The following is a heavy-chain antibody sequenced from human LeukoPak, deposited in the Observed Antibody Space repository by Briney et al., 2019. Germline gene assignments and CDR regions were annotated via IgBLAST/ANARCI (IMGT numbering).Heavy chain of an antibody. V-gene: IGHV1-69*04. CDR3: ARERDYDSSGYTDY. D-gene: IGHD3-22*01. Sequence: SVKVACKASGGTFSSYAISWVRQAPGQGLEWMGRIIPILGIANYAQKFQGRVTITADKSTSTAYMELSSLRSEDTAVYYCARERDYDSSGYTDYWGQGTLVTVSS. J-gene: IGHJ4*02. CDR2: IIPILGIA. CDR1: GGTFSSYA.